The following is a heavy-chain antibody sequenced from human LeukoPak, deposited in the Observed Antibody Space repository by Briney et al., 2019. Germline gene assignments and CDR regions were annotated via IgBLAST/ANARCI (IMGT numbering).Heavy chain of an antibody. Sequence: PGGSLRLSCAASGFTFSSYEMNWVRQAPGKGLEWVSYISSSGSTIYYADSVKGRFTISRDNAKNSLYLQMNSLRAEDTAVYYCARDWGGGTHDYWGQGTLVTVSS. CDR1: GFTFSSYE. J-gene: IGHJ4*02. V-gene: IGHV3-48*03. CDR3: ARDWGGGTHDY. D-gene: IGHD3-10*01. CDR2: ISSSGSTI.